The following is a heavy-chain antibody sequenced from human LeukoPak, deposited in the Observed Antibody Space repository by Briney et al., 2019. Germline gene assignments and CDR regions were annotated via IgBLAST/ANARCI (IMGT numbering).Heavy chain of an antibody. D-gene: IGHD2-21*02. V-gene: IGHV4-4*07. CDR1: GGSISSYY. Sequence: SETLSLTCTVSGGSISSYYWSWLRQPAGKGVEGVGRIYTSGSTNYNPSLKSRVTISVDTSKNQLSLKMSSVTAADTAVYYCARARSLNCGGDCYSDAFDIWGQGTMVTVSS. CDR3: ARARSLNCGGDCYSDAFDI. CDR2: IYTSGST. J-gene: IGHJ3*02.